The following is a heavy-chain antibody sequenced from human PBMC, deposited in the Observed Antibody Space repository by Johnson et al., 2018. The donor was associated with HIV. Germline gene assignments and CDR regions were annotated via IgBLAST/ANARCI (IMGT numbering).Heavy chain of an antibody. J-gene: IGHJ3*02. CDR3: ARGPFRGDFWSGFNSHDAFDI. D-gene: IGHD3-3*01. CDR2: ISSRGRAA. V-gene: IGHV3-11*04. CDR1: GFTFSDYY. Sequence: QVLLVESGGGLVKPGGSLRLSCAASGFTFSDYYMSWIRQAPGRGLEWISYISSRGRAAYYADSVKGRITISRDHAKNSLYLQMDSLRVEDTAVYYCARGPFRGDFWSGFNSHDAFDIWGHGTMVTVSS.